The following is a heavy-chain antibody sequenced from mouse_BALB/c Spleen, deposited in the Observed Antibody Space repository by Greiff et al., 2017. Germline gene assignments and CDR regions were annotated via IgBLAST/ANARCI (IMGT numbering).Heavy chain of an antibody. CDR1: GYTFTSYW. J-gene: IGHJ1*01. D-gene: IGHD1-1*01. CDR2: IYPGNSYT. CDR3: TRDYGSSYEGAWYFDV. Sequence: VQLKQSGTVLARPGASVKMSCKASGYTFTSYWMHWVKQRPGQGLEWIGAIYPGNSYTSYNQKFKGKAKLTAVTSTSTAYMELSSLTNEDSAVYYCTRDYGSSYEGAWYFDVWGAGTTVTVSS. V-gene: IGHV1-5*01.